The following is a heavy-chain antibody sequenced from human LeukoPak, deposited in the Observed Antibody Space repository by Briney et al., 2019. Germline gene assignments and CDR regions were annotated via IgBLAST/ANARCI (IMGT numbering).Heavy chain of an antibody. J-gene: IGHJ4*02. D-gene: IGHD3-10*01. Sequence: GGSLRLSCAASGFTFSSYAMHWVRQAPGKGLEYVSAISSNGGSTYYANSAKGRFTISRDNSKNTLYLQMGSLRAEDMAVYYCARDPVGSGKFYFDYWGQGTLVTVSS. CDR3: ARDPVGSGKFYFDY. CDR2: ISSNGGST. CDR1: GFTFSSYA. V-gene: IGHV3-64*01.